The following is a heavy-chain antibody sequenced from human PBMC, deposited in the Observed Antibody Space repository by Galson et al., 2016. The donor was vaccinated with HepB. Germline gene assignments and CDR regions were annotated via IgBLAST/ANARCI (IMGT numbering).Heavy chain of an antibody. J-gene: IGHJ4*02. Sequence: SLRLSCAASGFTFSDAWMSWVRQAPGKGLEWVGRIKSTADGGTKNYAAPVSGRFTISRDDSKDTVYLEMNSLKTEATTVYYCATDRPTLPLHRWGQGTLVKVSS. CDR3: ATDRPTLPLHR. V-gene: IGHV3-15*01. CDR2: IKSTADGGTK. CDR1: GFTFSDAW.